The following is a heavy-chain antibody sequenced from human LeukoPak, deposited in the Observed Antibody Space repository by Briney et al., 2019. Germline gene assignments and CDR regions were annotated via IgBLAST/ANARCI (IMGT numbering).Heavy chain of an antibody. CDR1: GFTFSSYG. CDR2: INSDGSST. CDR3: APFYSSGWYGDGY. J-gene: IGHJ4*02. Sequence: GGSLRLSCAASGFTFSSYGMQWVRQAPGKGLVWVSLINSDGSSTTYADSVKGRFTISRDNAKNTLYLQMNSLGAEDTAVYYCAPFYSSGWYGDGYWGQGTLVTVSS. D-gene: IGHD6-19*01. V-gene: IGHV3-74*01.